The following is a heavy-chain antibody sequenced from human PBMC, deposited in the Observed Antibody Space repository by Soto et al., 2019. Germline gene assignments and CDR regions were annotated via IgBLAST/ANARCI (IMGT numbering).Heavy chain of an antibody. CDR3: AKDWEFDWPNYYFDY. D-gene: IGHD3-9*01. CDR1: VFTFSSYA. Sequence: RWSLRLSCSASVFTFSSYAMSWVRQAPGKGLEWVSAISGDGSSTYFADSGKGRFTISRDNSKNTLYLQMNSLRAEDTAVYYCAKDWEFDWPNYYFDYWGQGTLVTVSS. V-gene: IGHV3-23*01. J-gene: IGHJ4*02. CDR2: ISGDGSST.